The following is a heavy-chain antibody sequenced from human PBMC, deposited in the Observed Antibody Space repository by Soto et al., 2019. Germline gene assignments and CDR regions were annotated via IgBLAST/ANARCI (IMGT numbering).Heavy chain of an antibody. D-gene: IGHD6-19*01. V-gene: IGHV3-66*01. Sequence: EVQLVESGGDLVQPGESLRLSCAASGVTVSSNFMTWVRQAPGKGLEWVSVLYSGGSTYYLDAVKGRFSISRDDSKNTLYLQMNSLRAEDTAVYYCARGAGYSSGWPYYFDYWGQGTRVTVSS. CDR1: GVTVSSNF. J-gene: IGHJ4*02. CDR2: LYSGGST. CDR3: ARGAGYSSGWPYYFDY.